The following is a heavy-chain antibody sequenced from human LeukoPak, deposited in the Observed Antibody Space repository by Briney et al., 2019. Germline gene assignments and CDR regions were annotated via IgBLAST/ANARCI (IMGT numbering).Heavy chain of an antibody. CDR3: AILLGYCSSGSCLNV. Sequence: GGSLRLSCAASGFTFSSYGMSWVRQAPGKGPEWVSLISGSGGSSYYADSVKGRFTISRDNSKNTLYLQMNSLRAEDTAVYHCAILLGYCSSGSCLNVWGQGTTVTVSS. D-gene: IGHD2-15*01. V-gene: IGHV3-23*01. CDR2: ISGSGGSS. J-gene: IGHJ6*02. CDR1: GFTFSSYG.